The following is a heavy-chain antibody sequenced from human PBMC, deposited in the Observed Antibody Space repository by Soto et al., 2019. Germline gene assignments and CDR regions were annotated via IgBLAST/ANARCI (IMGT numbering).Heavy chain of an antibody. Sequence: QVQLVQSGAEVKKPGASVKVSCKASGYTFTSYGISWVRQAPGQGLEWMGWISAYNGNTNYAQKLQGRVTMTTDTSXXTAYMELRSLRSDDTAVYYCAGGDSSGGYGDAFDIWGQGTMVTVSS. CDR1: GYTFTSYG. V-gene: IGHV1-18*01. CDR2: ISAYNGNT. J-gene: IGHJ3*02. D-gene: IGHD6-19*01. CDR3: AGGDSSGGYGDAFDI.